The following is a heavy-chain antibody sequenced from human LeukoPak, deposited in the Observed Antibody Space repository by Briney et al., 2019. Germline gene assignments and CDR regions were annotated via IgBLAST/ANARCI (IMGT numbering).Heavy chain of an antibody. D-gene: IGHD1-26*01. CDR2: IESDGSTK. CDR3: AREHRGAGATVDY. J-gene: IGHJ4*02. V-gene: IGHV3-74*03. Sequence: GGSLRLACAASGFTFSSHWMHWVRQAPGKGLVWVSRIESDGSTKMYADSVRGRFTISRGNSKNTLYLQMNSLRAEDTAVYYCAREHRGAGATVDYWGQGILVTVSS. CDR1: GFTFSSHW.